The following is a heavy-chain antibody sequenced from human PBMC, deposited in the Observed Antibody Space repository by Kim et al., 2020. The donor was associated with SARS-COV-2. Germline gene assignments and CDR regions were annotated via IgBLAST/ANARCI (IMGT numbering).Heavy chain of an antibody. D-gene: IGHD3-10*01. V-gene: IGHV3-30*14. Sequence: AGSVEGRFTHSRGNSKNTLYLQMNSLRAEDTAVYYCARDPYYYGSGSFDPWGQGTLVTVSS. CDR3: ARDPYYYGSGSFDP. J-gene: IGHJ5*02.